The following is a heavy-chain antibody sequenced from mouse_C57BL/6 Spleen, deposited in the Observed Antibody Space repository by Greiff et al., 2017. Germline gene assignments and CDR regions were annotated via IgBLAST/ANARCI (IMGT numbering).Heavy chain of an antibody. Sequence: QVQLQQSGPGLVAPSQSLSITCTVSGFSLTSYAISWVRQPPGKGLEWLGVIWTGGGTNYNSALKSRLSISKDNSKSQVFLKMNSLQTDDTARYYCARHYYGSSYCYFDVWGAGTTVTVSS. CDR2: IWTGGGT. CDR1: GFSLTSYA. CDR3: ARHYYGSSYCYFDV. V-gene: IGHV2-9-1*01. J-gene: IGHJ1*01. D-gene: IGHD1-1*01.